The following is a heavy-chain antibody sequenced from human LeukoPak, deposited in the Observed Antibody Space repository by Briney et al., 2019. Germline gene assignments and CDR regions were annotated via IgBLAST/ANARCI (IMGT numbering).Heavy chain of an antibody. CDR3: ARGSQYDVLTGYYTFDY. V-gene: IGHV3-7*01. Sequence: GGSLRLSCAVSGFTFSSYWMSWVRQAPGKGLEWVANIKQDGSEKYYVDSVKGRFTISRDNAKNSLYLQINSLRAEDTAVYYCARGSQYDVLTGYYTFDYWGQGTLVTVSS. CDR2: IKQDGSEK. J-gene: IGHJ4*02. CDR1: GFTFSSYW. D-gene: IGHD3-9*01.